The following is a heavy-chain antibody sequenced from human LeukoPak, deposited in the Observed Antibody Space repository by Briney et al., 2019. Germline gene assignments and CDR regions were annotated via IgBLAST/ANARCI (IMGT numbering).Heavy chain of an antibody. CDR2: IYYSGST. CDR3: ARDSSGTLNWFDP. J-gene: IGHJ5*02. CDR1: GGSISSSSYY. Sequence: SETLSLTCTVSGGSISSSSYYWGWISPPPGKGLEWIGSIYYSGSTYYNPSLKSRVTISVDTSKNQFSLKLSSVTAADTAVYYCARDSSGTLNWFDPWGQGTLVTVSS. D-gene: IGHD6-19*01. V-gene: IGHV4-39*07.